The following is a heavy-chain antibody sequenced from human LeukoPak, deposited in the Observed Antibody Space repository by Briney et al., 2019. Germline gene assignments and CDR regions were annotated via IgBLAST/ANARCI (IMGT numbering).Heavy chain of an antibody. CDR2: IHYSGST. CDR1: GGSISGYY. J-gene: IGHJ4*02. V-gene: IGHV4-59*01. CDR3: ARYGSESYHFDY. Sequence: PSETLSLTCTVSGGSISGYYWSWIRQPPGKGLEWIGFIHYSGSTNYNPSLKSRVTISVDTSTNHFSLKLSSVTAADTAVYYCARYGSESYHFDYWGQGTLVTVSP. D-gene: IGHD3-10*01.